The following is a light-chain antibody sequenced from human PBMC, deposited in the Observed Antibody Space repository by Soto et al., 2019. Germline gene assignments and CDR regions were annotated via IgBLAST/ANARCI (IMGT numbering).Light chain of an antibody. V-gene: IGLV2-14*01. Sequence: QSALTQPASVSGSPGQSITISCTGTSNDVGGYNYVSWFQQHPGKAPKHIIYDVTNRPSGVSNRFSGSKSGNTASLTISGLQAEDEADYYCRSYTSSSTLVFGGGTKLTVL. CDR3: RSYTSSSTLV. CDR2: DVT. CDR1: SNDVGGYNY. J-gene: IGLJ2*01.